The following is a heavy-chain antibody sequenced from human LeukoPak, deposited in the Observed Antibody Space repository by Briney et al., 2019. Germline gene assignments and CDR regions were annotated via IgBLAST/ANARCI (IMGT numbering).Heavy chain of an antibody. CDR3: AKERYDSTGYYFDY. CDR1: GFSFDIYG. Sequence: GGSLRLSCAATGFSFDIYGMHWVREAPGKELEWVAIVSYDGSIKYYADSVKGRFTISRDNSNNTLYLQLNSLRTEDTAVYYCAKERYDSTGYYFDYWGQGTLVTVSS. D-gene: IGHD3-22*01. CDR2: VSYDGSIK. J-gene: IGHJ4*02. V-gene: IGHV3-30*18.